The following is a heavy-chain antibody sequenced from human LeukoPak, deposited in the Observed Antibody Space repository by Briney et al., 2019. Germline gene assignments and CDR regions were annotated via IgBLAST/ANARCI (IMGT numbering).Heavy chain of an antibody. V-gene: IGHV3-23*01. CDR1: GFTFTDYA. CDR3: AKDNFGLVPYCFDS. CDR2: IGGGGFNT. Sequence: GGSLKLSCVASGFTFTDYAMSWVRQAPGKGLEWVSSIGGGGFNTHYADSVKGRFSISRDTSTNTLYLEMNSLRADDSALYYCAKDNFGLVPYCFDSWGQGTLVTVSS. J-gene: IGHJ4*02. D-gene: IGHD2-21*01.